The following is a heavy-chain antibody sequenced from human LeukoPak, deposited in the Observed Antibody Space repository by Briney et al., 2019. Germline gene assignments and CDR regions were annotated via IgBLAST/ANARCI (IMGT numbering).Heavy chain of an antibody. V-gene: IGHV3-23*01. CDR3: AKDSGQYGSGSYFDY. CDR2: IYENGGTT. J-gene: IGHJ4*02. Sequence: GGSLRLSCVGSGFTFRSHAMSWVRQAPEKGLEFVSGIYENGGTTYYADSVKGRFSISRDNSKNTLYLQMNSLRAEDTAVYYCAKDSGQYGSGSYFDYWGQGTLVTVSS. CDR1: GFTFRSHA. D-gene: IGHD3-10*01.